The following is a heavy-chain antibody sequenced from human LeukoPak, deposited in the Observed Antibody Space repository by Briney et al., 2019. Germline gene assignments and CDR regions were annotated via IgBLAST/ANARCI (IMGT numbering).Heavy chain of an antibody. Sequence: PSETLSLTCAVYGGSFSGYYWSWIRQPPGKGLEWIGEINHSGSTNYNPSLKSRVTISVDTSKNQFSLKLSSVTAADTAAYYCARQGSSSWFNWFDPWGQGTLVTVSS. D-gene: IGHD6-13*01. J-gene: IGHJ5*02. CDR1: GGSFSGYY. CDR2: INHSGST. V-gene: IGHV4-34*01. CDR3: ARQGSSSWFNWFDP.